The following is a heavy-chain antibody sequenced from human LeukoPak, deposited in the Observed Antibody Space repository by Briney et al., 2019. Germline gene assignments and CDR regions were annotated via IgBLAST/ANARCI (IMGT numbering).Heavy chain of an antibody. V-gene: IGHV4-4*07. D-gene: IGHD4-23*01. Sequence: SETPSLTCTVSGGSINNYYWSWIRQPAGKGLEWIGRIYSGGSTNYNPSLKSRVTMSLDTSKNQFSLKMTSVTAADTAVYYCARDPNSALWGQGTLVTVSS. CDR1: GGSINNYY. J-gene: IGHJ4*02. CDR2: IYSGGST. CDR3: ARDPNSAL.